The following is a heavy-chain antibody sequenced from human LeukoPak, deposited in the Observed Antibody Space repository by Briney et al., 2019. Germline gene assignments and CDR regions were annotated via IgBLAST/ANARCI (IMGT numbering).Heavy chain of an antibody. V-gene: IGHV3-30*03. Sequence: GRSLRLSCAASGFTFSSYGMHWVRQAPGKGLEWVAVISYDGSNKYYADSVKGRFTISRDNSKNTLYLQMNSLRAEDTAVYYCARIAAAGFHYFDYWGQGTLVTVSS. D-gene: IGHD6-13*01. CDR2: ISYDGSNK. CDR3: ARIAAAGFHYFDY. CDR1: GFTFSSYG. J-gene: IGHJ4*02.